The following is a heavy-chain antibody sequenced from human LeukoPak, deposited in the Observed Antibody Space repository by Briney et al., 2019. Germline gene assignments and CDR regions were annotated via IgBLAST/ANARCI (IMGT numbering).Heavy chain of an antibody. CDR2: IGTAGDT. Sequence: PGGSLRLSCAASGFTFSDYDMHWVRQAPGKGLEWVSAIGTAGDTYYTGSVKGRFTISRENAKNSLYLQMNSLRAGDTAVYYCAXVAXERVGGVYYFDYWGQGTLVTVSS. J-gene: IGHJ4*02. CDR1: GFTFSDYD. CDR3: AXVAXERVGGVYYFDY. D-gene: IGHD1-1*01. V-gene: IGHV3-13*01.